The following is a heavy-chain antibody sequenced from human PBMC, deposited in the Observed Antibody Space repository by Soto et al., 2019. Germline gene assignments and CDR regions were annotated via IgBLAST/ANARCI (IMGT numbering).Heavy chain of an antibody. CDR3: ARDPYPPYYFDY. J-gene: IGHJ4*02. Sequence: PSETLSLTCTVSGGSISSGGYYWSWIRQHPGKGLEWIGYIYYSGSTYYNPSLKSRVTISVDTSKNQFSLKLSSVTAADTAVYYCARDPYPPYYFDYWGQGTLVPVSS. V-gene: IGHV4-31*03. CDR1: GGSISSGGYY. CDR2: IYYSGST.